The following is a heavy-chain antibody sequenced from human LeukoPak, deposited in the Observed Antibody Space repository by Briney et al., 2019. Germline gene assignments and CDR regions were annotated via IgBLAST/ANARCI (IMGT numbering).Heavy chain of an antibody. D-gene: IGHD2-15*01. Sequence: ASVKVSCKASGYTFTGYYRHWVRQAPGQGLEWMGRINPNSGGTNYAQKFQGRVTMTRDTSISTAYMELSRLRSDDTAVYYCASFAAGYCWGGFCNIPWFAPWGQGPLVTVSS. CDR3: ASFAAGYCWGGFCNIPWFAP. V-gene: IGHV1-2*06. CDR2: INPNSGGT. J-gene: IGHJ5*02. CDR1: GYTFTGYY.